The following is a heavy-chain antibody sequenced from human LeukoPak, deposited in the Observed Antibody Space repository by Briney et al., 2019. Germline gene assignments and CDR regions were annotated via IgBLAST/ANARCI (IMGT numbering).Heavy chain of an antibody. D-gene: IGHD5-12*01. Sequence: ASVKVSCKASGYTFTSYGISWVRQAPGQGLEWMGWISANNGNTKYAQTLQGRVTMTTDTSTSTAYMELRSLRSDDTDVYYCTSTVYSGHDPLHYWGRGTLVTVSS. CDR3: TSTVYSGHDPLHY. V-gene: IGHV1-18*01. CDR1: GYTFTSYG. J-gene: IGHJ4*02. CDR2: ISANNGNT.